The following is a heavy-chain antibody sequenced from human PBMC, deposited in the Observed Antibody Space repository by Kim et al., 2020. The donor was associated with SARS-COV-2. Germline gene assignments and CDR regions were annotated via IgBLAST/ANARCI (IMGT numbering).Heavy chain of an antibody. J-gene: IGHJ6*03. Sequence: EGSLRLSCAASGFGFSVYGMHWVRQAPGKGLEWVAVIWYDGNNKEYADSVKGRFTISRDNSKNTLYLEMNSLRADDSAVYFCARGRFCSSTNCYSYMDV. CDR3: ARGRFCSSTNCYSYMDV. V-gene: IGHV3-33*01. CDR1: GFGFSVYG. D-gene: IGHD2-2*01. CDR2: IWYDGNNK.